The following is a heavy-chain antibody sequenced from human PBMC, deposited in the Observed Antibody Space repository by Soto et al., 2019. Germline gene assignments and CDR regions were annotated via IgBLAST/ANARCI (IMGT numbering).Heavy chain of an antibody. J-gene: IGHJ4*02. D-gene: IGHD5-12*01. V-gene: IGHV3-53*04. Sequence: EVQLVESGGGLVQPGGSLRLSCAVSGFTVSSNYMSWVRQAPGKGLEWVSVIYSGGSTYYADSVKGRFTISRHNSKNTLYFQMNRMRAEDTAVYSCAATRLGYWGQGTRVTVSS. CDR2: IYSGGST. CDR3: AATRLGY. CDR1: GFTVSSNY.